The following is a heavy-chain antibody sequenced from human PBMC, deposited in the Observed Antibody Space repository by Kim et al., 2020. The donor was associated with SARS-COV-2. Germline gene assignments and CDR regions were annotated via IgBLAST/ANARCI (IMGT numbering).Heavy chain of an antibody. CDR2: INTDTGSP. J-gene: IGHJ4*02. CDR3: AWVGWGGYRYIDS. CDR1: GYTFTNHA. D-gene: IGHD3-16*02. Sequence: ASVKVSCKASGYTFTNHALNWVRQAPGRGLEWMGWINTDTGSPTYAPDFTGRFVFPLDTSVSTAYLQIRSLEAEDTALYYCAWVGWGGYRYIDSWGQGTL. V-gene: IGHV7-4-1*02.